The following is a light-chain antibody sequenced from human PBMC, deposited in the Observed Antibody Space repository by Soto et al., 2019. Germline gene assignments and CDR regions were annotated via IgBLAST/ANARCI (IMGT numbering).Light chain of an antibody. CDR2: DVS. J-gene: IGLJ1*01. CDR1: SSDVGDYNY. V-gene: IGLV2-14*01. CDR3: SSYTSSGTLV. Sequence: SVLTQPASVSGSPGQSITISCTGSSSDVGDYNYVSWYQQHPGKAPKLMIYDVSNRPPGVSNRFSGSKSGSTASLAISGLQAEDEADYYCSSYTSSGTLVFGTGTKVTVL.